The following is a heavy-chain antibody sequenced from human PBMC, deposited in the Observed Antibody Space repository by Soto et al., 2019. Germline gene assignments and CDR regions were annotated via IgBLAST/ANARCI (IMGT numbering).Heavy chain of an antibody. D-gene: IGHD2-2*01. J-gene: IGHJ4*02. Sequence: ASVKVSCKGFGYSFMKYGINWVRQAPGQGLEWVGWISPYSGYTHSAQKFHGRLTLTTDTAASTAYMELRILRSADTALYYCAREDSVLIPAAQPSRFDSWGQGTLVTVSS. CDR2: ISPYSGYT. CDR3: AREDSVLIPAAQPSRFDS. V-gene: IGHV1-18*01. CDR1: GYSFMKYG.